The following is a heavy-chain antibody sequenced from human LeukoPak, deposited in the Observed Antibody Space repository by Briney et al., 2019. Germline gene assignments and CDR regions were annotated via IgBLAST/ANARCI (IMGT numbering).Heavy chain of an antibody. CDR2: ISYDGSNK. CDR3: GCSSSWYRRRAGPSNWFDP. D-gene: IGHD6-13*01. CDR1: GFTFSSYG. J-gene: IGHJ5*02. Sequence: PGGSLRLSCAASGFTFSSYGMHWVRQAPGKGLEWVAVISYDGSNKYYADSVKGRFTISRDNSKNTLYLQMNSLRAGDTAVYYCGCSSSWYRRRAGPSNWFDPWGQGTLVTVSS. V-gene: IGHV3-30*03.